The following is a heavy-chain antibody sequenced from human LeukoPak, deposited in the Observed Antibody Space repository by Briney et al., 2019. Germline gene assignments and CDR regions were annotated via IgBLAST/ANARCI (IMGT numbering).Heavy chain of an antibody. D-gene: IGHD2-2*01. CDR3: ARARYANAWYAFDI. Sequence: GGSLKLSCAASGFTFSGSDIHWVRQASGKGLEWVGHIISKTNNYATADAASVKGMFTFSRDDSKNTAYIQMNSLKTEDTAVYYCARARYANAWYAFDIWGHGTMVTVSS. J-gene: IGHJ3*02. CDR1: GFTFSGSD. CDR2: IISKTNNYAT. V-gene: IGHV3-73*01.